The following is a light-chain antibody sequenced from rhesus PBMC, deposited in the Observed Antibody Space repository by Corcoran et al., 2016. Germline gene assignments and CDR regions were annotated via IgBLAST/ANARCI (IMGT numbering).Light chain of an antibody. V-gene: IGKV2-104*02. J-gene: IGKJ3*01. CDR1: QSLLDSEDGNTY. CDR3: MQALEFPFT. CDR2: EVS. Sequence: DIVMTQTPLSLPVTPGEPASISCRSSQSLLDSEDGNTYLDWYLQKPGQSPPPLIYEVSNRASGVPDRFSGSGSDTDFTLKISRVEAEDVGVYYCMQALEFPFTFGPGTKLDIK.